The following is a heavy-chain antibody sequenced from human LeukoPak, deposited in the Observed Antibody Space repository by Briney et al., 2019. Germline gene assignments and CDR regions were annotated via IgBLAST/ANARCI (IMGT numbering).Heavy chain of an antibody. CDR3: ARVSRELQFDY. D-gene: IGHD5-24*01. V-gene: IGHV3-11*01. Sequence: GGSLRLSCAASGFTFSDYYMSWIRQAPGKGLEWVSCISSSGSTIYYADSVKGRFTISRDNAKNSLYLQMNSLRAEDTAVYYCARVSRELQFDYWGQGTLVTVSS. CDR2: ISSSGSTI. CDR1: GFTFSDYY. J-gene: IGHJ4*02.